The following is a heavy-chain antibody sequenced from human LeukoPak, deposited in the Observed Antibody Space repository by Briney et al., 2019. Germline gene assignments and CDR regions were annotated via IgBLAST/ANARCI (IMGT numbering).Heavy chain of an antibody. J-gene: IGHJ3*02. CDR1: GYTFTSYY. V-gene: IGHV1-46*01. Sequence: ASVTVSCKASGYTFTSYYMHWVRQAPGQGLEWMGIINPSGGSTSYAQKFQGRVTMTRDTSTSTVYMELSSLRSEDTAVYYCAREGYYDSSGSNDGAFDIWGQGTMVTVSS. CDR3: AREGYYDSSGSNDGAFDI. D-gene: IGHD3-22*01. CDR2: INPSGGST.